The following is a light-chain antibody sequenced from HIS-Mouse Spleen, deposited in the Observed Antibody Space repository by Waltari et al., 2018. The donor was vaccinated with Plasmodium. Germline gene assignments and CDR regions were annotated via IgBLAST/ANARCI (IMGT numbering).Light chain of an antibody. J-gene: IGKJ2*01. Sequence: SPFPLSFSPFSLATLSCRASQSVSSSYLAWYQQKPGQAPRLLIYGASSRATGIPDRFSGSGSGTDFTLTISRLEPEDFAVYYCQQYGSSPYTFGQGTKLEIK. CDR1: QSVSSSY. CDR2: GAS. CDR3: QQYGSSPYT. V-gene: IGKV3-20*01.